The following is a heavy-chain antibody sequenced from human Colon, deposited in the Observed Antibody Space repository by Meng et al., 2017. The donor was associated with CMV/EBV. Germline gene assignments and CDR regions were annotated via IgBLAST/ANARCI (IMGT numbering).Heavy chain of an antibody. CDR1: RFTFISYA. J-gene: IGHJ6*02. V-gene: IGHV3-48*03. CDR2: ISGSGNTI. Sequence: GESLKISCAASRFTFISYAMTWVRQAPGKGLEWVAYISGSGNTIHYGDSVKGRFTISRDNAKKSLYLEMSSLRAEDTALYYCARGLFNYYYYGMDVWGQGTTVTVSS. CDR3: ARGLFNYYYYGMDV.